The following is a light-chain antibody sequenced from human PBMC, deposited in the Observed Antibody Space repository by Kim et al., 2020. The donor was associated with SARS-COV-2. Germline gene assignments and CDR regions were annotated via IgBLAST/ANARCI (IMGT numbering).Light chain of an antibody. CDR2: KDS. Sequence: SPGQTARITCSGDALPKQYAYWYQQKPGPAPVLVIYKDSERPSGIPERFSGSSSGTTVTLTISGVQAEDEADYYCQSADSSGTYVVFGGGTQLTVL. CDR3: QSADSSGTYVV. V-gene: IGLV3-25*03. CDR1: ALPKQY. J-gene: IGLJ2*01.